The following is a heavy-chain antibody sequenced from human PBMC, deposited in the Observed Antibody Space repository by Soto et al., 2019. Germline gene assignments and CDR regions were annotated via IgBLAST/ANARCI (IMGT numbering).Heavy chain of an antibody. D-gene: IGHD6-19*01. CDR2: INPSGGTT. CDR1: GYTFTSYY. J-gene: IGHJ4*02. V-gene: IGHV1-46*01. Sequence: QVQLVQSGAEVKKPGASVKVSCKASGYTFTSYYIHWVRQAPGQGLEWVGVINPSGGTTSYPQRFQGRVTMTSDSSTNTVYMELSSLRTEDTAVFFCARRDSRGWYPFDYWGQGTLFTVSS. CDR3: ARRDSRGWYPFDY.